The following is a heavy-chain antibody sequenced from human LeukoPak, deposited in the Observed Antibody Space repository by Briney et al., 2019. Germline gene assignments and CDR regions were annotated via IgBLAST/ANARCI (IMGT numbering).Heavy chain of an antibody. D-gene: IGHD2-15*01. CDR1: GGTFRGYY. Sequence: SETLSLTCAAYGGTFRGYYWRWIRQPPGKGLEWIGEINHSGSNNYIPSLKSRVIISVDTSKNQCSMKLRSVSAADTAVYYCAREGSGGSCYIRWGQGTLVTVSS. CDR3: AREGSGGSCYIR. CDR2: INHSGSN. J-gene: IGHJ4*02. V-gene: IGHV4-34*01.